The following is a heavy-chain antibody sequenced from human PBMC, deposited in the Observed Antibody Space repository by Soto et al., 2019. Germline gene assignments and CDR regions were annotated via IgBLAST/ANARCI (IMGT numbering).Heavy chain of an antibody. J-gene: IGHJ4*02. CDR1: RGSISSGGYY. V-gene: IGHV4-31*03. D-gene: IGHD1-1*01. Sequence: SQTLSLPCTVSRGSISSGGYYWSWIRQHPGKGLEWIGYIYYSGSTYYNPSLKSRVTISVDTSKNQFSLKLSSVTAADTAVYYCARETNDRKQYYFDYWGQGTLVTVSS. CDR3: ARETNDRKQYYFDY. CDR2: IYYSGST.